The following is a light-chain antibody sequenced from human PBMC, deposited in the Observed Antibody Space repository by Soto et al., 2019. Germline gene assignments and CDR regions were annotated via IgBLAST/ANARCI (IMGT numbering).Light chain of an antibody. Sequence: EIVMTQSPATLSVSPGERATLSCRASQSVGSSLAWYQQKPGQAPRLVSYGASTRATGIPARFSGSGSGTEFTLTISSLQSEDFEVYYCQQYNNWAGTFGQGTKVDIK. CDR1: QSVGSS. V-gene: IGKV3D-15*01. CDR2: GAS. CDR3: QQYNNWAGT. J-gene: IGKJ1*01.